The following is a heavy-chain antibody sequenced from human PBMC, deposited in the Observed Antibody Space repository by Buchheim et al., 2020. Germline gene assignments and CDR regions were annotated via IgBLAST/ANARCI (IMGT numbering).Heavy chain of an antibody. J-gene: IGHJ4*02. CDR2: ISGSSDYT. V-gene: IGHV3-11*05. CDR3: AGDEGTY. D-gene: IGHD1-1*01. Sequence: QVQLVESGGGLVEPGGSLRLSCAASGFTFSHHYMTWIRQAPGKGLEWVSQISGSSDYTNYADSVQGRFTISRDNAKNSMFLQMTSLRAEDTAIYYCAGDEGTYWGQGIL. CDR1: GFTFSHHY.